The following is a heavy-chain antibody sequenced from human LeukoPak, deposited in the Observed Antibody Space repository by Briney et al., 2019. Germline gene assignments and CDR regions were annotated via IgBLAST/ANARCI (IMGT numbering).Heavy chain of an antibody. CDR1: GYTLTELF. Sequence: ASVKVSCKVSGYTLTELFMHWVRQAPGKGLEWMGGFDPEDGETIYAQKFQGRVTTTEDTSTDTAYMELSSLRSEDTAVYYCATRTGTSDYWGQGTLVTVSS. V-gene: IGHV1-24*01. D-gene: IGHD1-1*01. CDR2: FDPEDGET. CDR3: ATRTGTSDY. J-gene: IGHJ4*02.